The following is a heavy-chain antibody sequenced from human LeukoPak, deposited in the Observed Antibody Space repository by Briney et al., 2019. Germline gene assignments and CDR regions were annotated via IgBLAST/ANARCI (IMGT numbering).Heavy chain of an antibody. CDR2: ISGTGGST. CDR1: GFTFNHYG. V-gene: IGHV3-23*01. D-gene: IGHD1-1*01. J-gene: IGHJ4*02. Sequence: GGSLRLSCAASGFTFNHYGLSWVRQAPGKGLEWVSSISGTGGSTYYAESVKGRFTISRDNSKNTLFLRMNSLRAEDTAVYYCAKDERRGGPDDYWGQGTLVTVSS. CDR3: AKDERRGGPDDY.